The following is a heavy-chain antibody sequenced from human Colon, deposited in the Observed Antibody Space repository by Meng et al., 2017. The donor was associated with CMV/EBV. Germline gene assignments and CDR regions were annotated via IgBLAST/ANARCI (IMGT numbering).Heavy chain of an antibody. Sequence: GGSLRLSCSASGFTFNDFDMTWVRQAPGKGLEWVSSISGSGVTTYYSDAVKGRFTISRDNSRNTLYLQINSLRADDTAVYYCAKGADFHDFWSGFDYWGQGTLVTVSS. D-gene: IGHD3-3*01. J-gene: IGHJ4*02. V-gene: IGHV3-23*01. CDR3: AKGADFHDFWSGFDY. CDR2: ISGSGVTT. CDR1: GFTFNDFD.